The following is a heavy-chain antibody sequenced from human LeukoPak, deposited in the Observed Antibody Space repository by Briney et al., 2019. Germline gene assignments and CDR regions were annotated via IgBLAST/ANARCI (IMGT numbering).Heavy chain of an antibody. D-gene: IGHD2/OR15-2a*01. V-gene: IGHV1-8*01. CDR3: ARGTGISNFDY. CDR2: MNPNRGNT. J-gene: IGHJ4*02. Sequence: ASVKVSCKASGYSFSNFHINWVRQATGQGLEWMGWMNPNRGNTGYAQKFQGRVTMTGNTSISTAYMELSSLRSEDTAVYYCARGTGISNFDYWGQGTLVTVSS. CDR1: GYSFSNFH.